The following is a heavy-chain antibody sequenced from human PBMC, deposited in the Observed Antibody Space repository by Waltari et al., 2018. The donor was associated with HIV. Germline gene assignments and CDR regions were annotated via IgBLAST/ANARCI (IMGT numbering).Heavy chain of an antibody. J-gene: IGHJ4*02. CDR1: GFTCRNYA. Sequence: EVQLLESGGGLVQPGGSLRLSCAASGFTCRNYAMNWVRQAPGKGLEWVSGISGSDDSTYYADSVKGRFTISRDSSKNTLYLQMNSLSAEDTAVYYCAKASTKSFSLIEVVHLDYWGQGTLVTVSS. D-gene: IGHD3-22*01. CDR2: ISGSDDST. V-gene: IGHV3-23*01. CDR3: AKASTKSFSLIEVVHLDY.